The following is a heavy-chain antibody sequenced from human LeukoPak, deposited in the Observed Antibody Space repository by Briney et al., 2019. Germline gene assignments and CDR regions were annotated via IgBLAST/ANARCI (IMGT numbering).Heavy chain of an antibody. Sequence: ASVKVSCKASGYTFTGYYMHWVRQAPGQRLEWMGWISPNSGATNYAQKFQGRVTMTRDTSISTAHMDLSRLRAEDTAVYYCAREYYDILTGYHGAFDIWGQGTMVTVSS. D-gene: IGHD3-9*01. CDR2: ISPNSGAT. V-gene: IGHV1-2*02. CDR1: GYTFTGYY. J-gene: IGHJ3*02. CDR3: AREYYDILTGYHGAFDI.